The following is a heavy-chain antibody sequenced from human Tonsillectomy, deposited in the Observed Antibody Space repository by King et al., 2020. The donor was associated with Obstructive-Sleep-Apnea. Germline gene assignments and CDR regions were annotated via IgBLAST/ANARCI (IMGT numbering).Heavy chain of an antibody. V-gene: IGHV3-23*04. CDR3: AKERSWNEDFDY. CDR2: ISGSGGTTGTT. J-gene: IGHJ4*02. Sequence: VQLVESGGGLVQPGGSLRLSCAASGFTFSSYGMSWVRQAPGKGLEWVSGISGSGGTTGTTYYADSVKGRFTISRDNSKDTRYLQMNSLRVGDTAVYYCAKERSWNEDFDYWGQGTLVPVSS. CDR1: GFTFSSYG. D-gene: IGHD1-1*01.